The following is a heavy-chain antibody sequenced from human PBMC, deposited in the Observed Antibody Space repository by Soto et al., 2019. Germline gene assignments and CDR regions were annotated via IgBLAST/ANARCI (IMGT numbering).Heavy chain of an antibody. D-gene: IGHD6-19*01. CDR1: GGSISSSSNY. J-gene: IGHJ4*02. V-gene: IGHV4-39*02. Sequence: SETLSLTCTVSGGSISSSSNYWGWIRQPPGKGLEWIGSIYYSGSTYYNPSLKSRATISVDTSKNQFSPKLTSLTAADTAVYYCAREDEAPHRSGHYYFAHWGQGVLVTVSS. CDR3: AREDEAPHRSGHYYFAH. CDR2: IYYSGST.